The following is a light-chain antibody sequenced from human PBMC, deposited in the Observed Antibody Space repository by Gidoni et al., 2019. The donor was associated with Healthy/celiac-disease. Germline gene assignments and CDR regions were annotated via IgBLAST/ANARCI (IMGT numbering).Light chain of an antibody. Sequence: EIVLTQSPATLSLSPGERATLSCRASQSVSSYLAWYQQKPGQDPRLLIYDASNRATGIPARFSGSGSGTDFTLTISSLEPEDFAVYYCQQRSNWPPEITFGGGTKVEIK. V-gene: IGKV3-11*01. CDR2: DAS. CDR1: QSVSSY. CDR3: QQRSNWPPEIT. J-gene: IGKJ4*01.